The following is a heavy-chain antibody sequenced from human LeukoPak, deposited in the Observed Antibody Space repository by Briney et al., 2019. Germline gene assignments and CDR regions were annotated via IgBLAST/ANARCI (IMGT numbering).Heavy chain of an antibody. J-gene: IGHJ5*02. V-gene: IGHV4-59*01. D-gene: IGHD1-26*01. CDR1: GGSISSYY. CDR3: ARVASGSYYNWFDP. Sequence: LETLSLTCTVSGGSISSYYWSWIRQPPGKGLDWIGYIYYSGSTNYNPSLKSRVTISVDTSKNQFSLKLSSVTAADTAVYYCARVASGSYYNWFDPWGPGTLVAVSS. CDR2: IYYSGST.